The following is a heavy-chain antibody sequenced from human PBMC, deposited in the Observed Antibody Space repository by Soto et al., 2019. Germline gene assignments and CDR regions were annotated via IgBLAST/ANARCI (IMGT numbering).Heavy chain of an antibody. D-gene: IGHD6-19*01. J-gene: IGHJ3*02. V-gene: IGHV4-38-2*01. CDR1: GYSIGSAFY. CDR3: GRAGREMAEDDAFDI. CDR2: INHSVST. Sequence: TLALGRAVSGYSIGSAFYWGGVRRPPGKGLEWIGSINHSVSTYYNPSLKSRVTISGDTSKNQFSLMLSSVTAADTAVYYCGRAGREMAEDDAFDIRGERT.